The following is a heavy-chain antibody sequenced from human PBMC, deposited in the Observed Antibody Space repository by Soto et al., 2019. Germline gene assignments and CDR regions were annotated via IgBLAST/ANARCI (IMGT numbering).Heavy chain of an antibody. V-gene: IGHV5-10-1*01. Sequence: EVQLVQSGAELKKPGESLRISCKGSGYSFTTYWISWVRQMPGKGLEWMGRIDPSDSYTNYSPSFQGHVTISADKSISTAYLQWSSPKASDTAMYYCAIDDSSYGWQPFDYWGQGTLVTVSS. D-gene: IGHD3-22*01. CDR1: GYSFTTYW. J-gene: IGHJ4*02. CDR3: AIDDSSYGWQPFDY. CDR2: IDPSDSYT.